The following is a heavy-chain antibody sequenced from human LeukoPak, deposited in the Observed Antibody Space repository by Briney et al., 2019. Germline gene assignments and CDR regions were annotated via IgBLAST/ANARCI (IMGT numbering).Heavy chain of an antibody. CDR3: ARQHGSGSYYSRAIDY. Sequence: GESLKISCEASGYSFTTYWIGWVRQMPGPGLEWMGIIYPGDSDTTYSPSFQGQVTISADKSISTAYLQWGRLKASDTAMYYCARQHGSGSYYSRAIDYWGQGTLVSVSS. D-gene: IGHD3-10*01. CDR1: GYSFTTYW. CDR2: IYPGDSDT. V-gene: IGHV5-51*01. J-gene: IGHJ4*02.